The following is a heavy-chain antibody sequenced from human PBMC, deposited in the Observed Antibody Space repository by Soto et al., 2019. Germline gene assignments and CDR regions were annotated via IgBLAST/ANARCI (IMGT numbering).Heavy chain of an antibody. V-gene: IGHV3-33*01. CDR2: IWYDGSNK. CDR3: ARDPLPRGDIVVVVAATNYYYYGMDV. Sequence: QVQLVESGGGVVQPGRSLRLSCAASGFTFSSYGMHWVRQAPGKGLEWVAVIWYDGSNKYYADSVKGRFTISRDNSKNTVCLQMNGLRAEDTAVYYCARDPLPRGDIVVVVAATNYYYYGMDVWGQGTTVTVSS. J-gene: IGHJ6*02. CDR1: GFTFSSYG. D-gene: IGHD2-15*01.